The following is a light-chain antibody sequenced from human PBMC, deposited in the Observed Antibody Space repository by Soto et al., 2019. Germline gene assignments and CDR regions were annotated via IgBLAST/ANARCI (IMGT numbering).Light chain of an antibody. V-gene: IGKV1-5*03. CDR3: QQYSTYSRA. Sequence: DIQMTQSPSTLPASVGDRVTITWRASQNINSRLAWYQQKPGKAPNLLIYEASSLQTGVPSRFSGSGSGTEFTLTISSLQPDDFATFYCQQYSTYSRAFGQGTKVDIK. CDR1: QNINSR. CDR2: EAS. J-gene: IGKJ1*01.